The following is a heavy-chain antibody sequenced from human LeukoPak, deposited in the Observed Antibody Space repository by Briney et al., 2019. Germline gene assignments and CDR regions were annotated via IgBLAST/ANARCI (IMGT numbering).Heavy chain of an antibody. D-gene: IGHD2-15*01. V-gene: IGHV1-18*01. Sequence: PVASVKVSCKASGYTFTSYGISWVRQAPGQGLEWMGWISAYNGNTNYAQKLQGRVTMTTDTSTSTAYMELRSLRSDDTAVYYCARDLSQVVVAAQRGDYWGQGTLVTVSS. J-gene: IGHJ4*02. CDR2: ISAYNGNT. CDR1: GYTFTSYG. CDR3: ARDLSQVVVAAQRGDY.